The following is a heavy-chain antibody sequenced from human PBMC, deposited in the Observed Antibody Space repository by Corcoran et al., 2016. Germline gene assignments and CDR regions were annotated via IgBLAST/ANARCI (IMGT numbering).Heavy chain of an antibody. J-gene: IGHJ5*02. CDR2: INHSGST. CDR3: ARGYYGSGSYYRTRWFDL. CDR1: GGSFSGYY. V-gene: IGHV4-34*01. Sequence: QVQLQQWGAGLLKPSETLSLTCAVYGGSFSGYYWSWIRQPPVTGLEWIGEINHSGSTNYNPSLNSRVTISVDTSKNQFSLKLSSVTAADTAVYYGARGYYGSGSYYRTRWFDLWGQGTLVTVSS. D-gene: IGHD3-10*01.